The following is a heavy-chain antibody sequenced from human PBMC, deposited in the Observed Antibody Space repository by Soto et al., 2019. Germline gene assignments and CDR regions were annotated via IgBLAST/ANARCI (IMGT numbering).Heavy chain of an antibody. CDR2: IYHSGST. V-gene: IGHV4-30-2*06. D-gene: IGHD3-10*01. CDR3: ARGMDDTYYYYWYFVP. J-gene: IGHJ2*01. Sequence: QLQLQESGSGLVKPSQTLSLTCAVSGDSISSGDYSWSCIRQSPGKGLEWIGYIYHSGSTYYKPSIRSRVTMLVDRCMNQFSLMLSTVPAADTAVYYCARGMDDTYYYYWYFVPWGRGALITVSS. CDR1: GDSISSGDYS.